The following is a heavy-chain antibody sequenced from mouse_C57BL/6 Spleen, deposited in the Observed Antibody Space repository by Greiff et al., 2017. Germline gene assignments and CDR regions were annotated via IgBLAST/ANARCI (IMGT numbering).Heavy chain of an antibody. J-gene: IGHJ2*01. CDR3: ARGTTVPD. CDR1: GYTFTSYW. Sequence: VQLQQPGAELVMPGASVKLSCKASGYTFTSYWMHWVKQRPGQGLEWIGEIDPSDSYTNYNQKFKGKSTLTVDKSSSTAYMQLSSLTSEDSAVYYCARGTTVPDWGKGTTLTVSS. CDR2: IDPSDSYT. D-gene: IGHD1-1*01. V-gene: IGHV1-69*01.